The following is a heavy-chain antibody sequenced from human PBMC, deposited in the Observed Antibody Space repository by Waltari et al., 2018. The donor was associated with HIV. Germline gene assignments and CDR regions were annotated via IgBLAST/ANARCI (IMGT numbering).Heavy chain of an antibody. CDR1: GYTFTRYY. V-gene: IGHV1-46*01. CDR3: ARGFSGFDY. Sequence: QVQLVQSGAEVKKPGASVKVSCKASGYTFTRYYMPWVRQAPGQGLEWMGVINPSGERTVYAQKFQGRVTMTRDASTSTVYMVLSTLRSEDTAVYYCARGFSGFDYWGQGTLITVSS. J-gene: IGHJ4*02. CDR2: INPSGERT.